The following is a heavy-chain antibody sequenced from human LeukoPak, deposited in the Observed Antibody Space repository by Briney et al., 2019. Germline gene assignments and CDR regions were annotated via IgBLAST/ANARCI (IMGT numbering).Heavy chain of an antibody. CDR2: IYYSGST. V-gene: IGHV4-39*07. J-gene: IGHJ5*02. Sequence: PSETLSLTCTVSGGSISSSSYYWGWIRQPPGKGLEWIGSIYYSGSTYYNPSLKSRVTISVDTSKNQFSLKLSSVTAADTAVYYCARGVTMIVVVPHWFDPWGQGTLVTVSS. CDR1: GGSISSSSYY. D-gene: IGHD3-22*01. CDR3: ARGVTMIVVVPHWFDP.